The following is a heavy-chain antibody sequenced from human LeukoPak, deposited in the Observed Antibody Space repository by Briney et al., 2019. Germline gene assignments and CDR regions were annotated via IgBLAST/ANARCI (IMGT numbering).Heavy chain of an antibody. D-gene: IGHD3-22*01. CDR2: IWYDGSNK. CDR1: GFTFSSYG. J-gene: IGHJ4*02. V-gene: IGHV3-33*01. CDR3: ARGAYYDSSVGEFDY. Sequence: GRSLRLSCAASGFTFSSYGMHWVRQAPGKGLEWVAVIWYDGSNKYYADSVKGRFTISRHNSKNTLYLQMNSLRAEDTAVYYCARGAYYDSSVGEFDYWGQGTLVTVSS.